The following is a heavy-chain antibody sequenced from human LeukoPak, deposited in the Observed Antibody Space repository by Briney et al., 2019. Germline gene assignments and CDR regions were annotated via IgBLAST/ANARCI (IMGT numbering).Heavy chain of an antibody. D-gene: IGHD5-18*01. Sequence: SETLSLTCTVSGGSISSYYWSWIRQPPGKGLEWIGYIYYSGSTNYDPSLKSRVTISVDTSKNQFSLKLSSVTAADTAVYYCARHMGLGYSYGYPYFDYWGQGTLVTVSS. J-gene: IGHJ4*02. CDR1: GGSISSYY. CDR2: IYYSGST. V-gene: IGHV4-59*08. CDR3: ARHMGLGYSYGYPYFDY.